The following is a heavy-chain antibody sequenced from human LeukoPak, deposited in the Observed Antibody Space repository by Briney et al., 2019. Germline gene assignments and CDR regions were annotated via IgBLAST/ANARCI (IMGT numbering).Heavy chain of an antibody. CDR1: GYTFTGYY. J-gene: IGHJ4*02. Sequence: ASVKVSCKASGYTFTGYYMHWVRQAPGQGLEWMGWINPNSGGTNYAQKFQGRVTMTRDTSISTAYMELSRLRSDDTAVYYCARDQSEDDFWSGYSDYWGQGTLVTVSS. D-gene: IGHD3-3*01. CDR2: INPNSGGT. V-gene: IGHV1-2*02. CDR3: ARDQSEDDFWSGYSDY.